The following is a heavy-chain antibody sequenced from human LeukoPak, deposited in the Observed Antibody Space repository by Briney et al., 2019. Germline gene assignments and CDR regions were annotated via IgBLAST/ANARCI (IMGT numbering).Heavy chain of an antibody. D-gene: IGHD2-8*01. CDR2: IIPIFGTA. V-gene: IGHV1-69*13. J-gene: IGHJ5*02. Sequence: SVKVSCKASGYTFTSYGISWVRQAPGQGLEWMGGIIPIFGTANYAQKFQGRVTITADESTSTAYMELSSLRSEDTAVYYCARDPSYRTNGVCPDWFDPWGQGTLVTVSS. CDR1: GYTFTSYG. CDR3: ARDPSYRTNGVCPDWFDP.